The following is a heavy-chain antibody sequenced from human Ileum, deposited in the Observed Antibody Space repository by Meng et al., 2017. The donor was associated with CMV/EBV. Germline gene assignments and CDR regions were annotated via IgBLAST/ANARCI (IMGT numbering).Heavy chain of an antibody. CDR1: GFGFSSFE. CDR2: ISGSGLTT. D-gene: IGHD3-3*01. CDR3: VRDFWSGLDAFDI. J-gene: IGHJ3*02. V-gene: IGHV3-48*03. Sequence: GGSLRLSCAASGFGFSSFEMNWVRQAPEKGLEWVSYISGSGLTTYYADSVKGRFTISRDNAKNSLYLEMSSLRAEDTAVYYCVRDFWSGLDAFDIWGQGTMVTVSS.